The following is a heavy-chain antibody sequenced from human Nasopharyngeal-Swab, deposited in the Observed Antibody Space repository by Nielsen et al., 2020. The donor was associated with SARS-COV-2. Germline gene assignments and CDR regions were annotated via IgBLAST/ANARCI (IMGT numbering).Heavy chain of an antibody. CDR3: TTACYYDSSGYPAGEDDAFDI. Sequence: WIRQPPGKGLEWVGRIKSKTDGGTTDYAAPVKGRFTISRDDSKSTLYLQMNSLKTEDTAVYYCTTACYYDSSGYPAGEDDAFDIWGQGTMVTVSS. J-gene: IGHJ3*02. D-gene: IGHD3-22*01. CDR2: IKSKTDGGTT. V-gene: IGHV3-15*01.